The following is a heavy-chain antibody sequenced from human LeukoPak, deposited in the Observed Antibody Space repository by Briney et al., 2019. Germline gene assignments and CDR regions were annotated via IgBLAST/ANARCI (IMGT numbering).Heavy chain of an antibody. CDR2: INQSGST. V-gene: IGHV4-34*01. J-gene: IGHJ4*02. D-gene: IGHD6-13*01. Sequence: PSETLSLTCGVYGGSFSGYYWNWIRQPPGKGLEWIGEINQSGSTNYNPSLKSRVTISIDTSKNQFSLRLSSVTAADTAVYYCARVTGYMTEDYFDYWGQGTLITVSS. CDR1: GGSFSGYY. CDR3: ARVTGYMTEDYFDY.